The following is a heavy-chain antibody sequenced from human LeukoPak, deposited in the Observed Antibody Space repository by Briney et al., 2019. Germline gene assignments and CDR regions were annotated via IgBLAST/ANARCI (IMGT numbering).Heavy chain of an antibody. D-gene: IGHD3-3*01. Sequence: GGSLRLSCAASGFPFTSYGISWVRQAPGQGLEWMGWISAYNGNTNYAQKLQGRVTVTTDTSTSTAYMELRSLRSDDTAVYYCARRITIFGVVTDYYYYYGMDVWGQGTTVTVSS. CDR1: GFPFTSYG. CDR3: ARRITIFGVVTDYYYYYGMDV. J-gene: IGHJ6*02. CDR2: ISAYNGNT. V-gene: IGHV1-18*01.